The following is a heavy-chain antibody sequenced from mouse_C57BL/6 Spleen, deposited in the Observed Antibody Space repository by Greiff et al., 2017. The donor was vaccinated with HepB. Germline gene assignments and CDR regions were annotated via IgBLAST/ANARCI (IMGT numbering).Heavy chain of an antibody. V-gene: IGHV1-72*01. Sequence: VQLQESGAELVKPGASVKLSCKASGYTFTSYWMHWVKQRPGRGLEWIGRIDPNSGGTKYNEKFKSKATLTVDKPSSTAYMQLSSLTSEDSAVYYCARSGVPNRGNFDYWGQGTTLTVSS. J-gene: IGHJ2*01. CDR2: IDPNSGGT. CDR1: GYTFTSYW. D-gene: IGHD2-14*01. CDR3: ARSGVPNRGNFDY.